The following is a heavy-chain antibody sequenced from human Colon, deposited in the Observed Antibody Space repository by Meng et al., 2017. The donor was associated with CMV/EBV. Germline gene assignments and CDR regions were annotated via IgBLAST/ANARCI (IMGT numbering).Heavy chain of an antibody. J-gene: IGHJ4*02. CDR1: GFSFTSHW. D-gene: IGHD3-10*01. Sequence: LSCAASGFSFTSHWMSWVRQAPGKGMEWVAVINQDESVKHYVDYVRGRCNVSRDNAKYSLYLEMNSLRVEDTAVYYCARDPHFGALDYWGQGVLVTVSS. CDR3: ARDPHFGALDY. V-gene: IGHV3-7*01. CDR2: INQDESVK.